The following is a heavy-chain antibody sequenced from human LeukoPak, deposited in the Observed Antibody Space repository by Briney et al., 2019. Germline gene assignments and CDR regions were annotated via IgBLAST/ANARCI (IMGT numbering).Heavy chain of an antibody. D-gene: IGHD2-2*01. CDR1: GGSFSGYY. V-gene: IGHV4-34*01. CDR3: ARSIVVVPAARYYYYYYGMDV. J-gene: IGHJ6*02. CDR2: INHSGST. Sequence: SETLSLTCAVYGGSFSGYYWSWIRQPPGKGLEWIGEINHSGSTNYNPSLKSRVTISVDTSKNQFSLRLSSVTAADTAVYYCARSIVVVPAARYYYYYYGMDVWGQGTTVTVSS.